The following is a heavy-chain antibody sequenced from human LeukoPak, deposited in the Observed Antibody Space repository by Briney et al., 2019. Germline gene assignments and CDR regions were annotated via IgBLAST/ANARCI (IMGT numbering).Heavy chain of an antibody. J-gene: IGHJ3*02. Sequence: ASVKVSCKASGYTFTSYDINWVRQATGQGLEWMGWMNPNSGNTGYAQKFQGRVTTPRNTSISTAYMELSSLRSEDTAVYYCARVAYYYGSGPAFDIWGQGTMFTVSS. CDR3: ARVAYYYGSGPAFDI. CDR2: MNPNSGNT. D-gene: IGHD3-10*01. CDR1: GYTFTSYD. V-gene: IGHV1-8*01.